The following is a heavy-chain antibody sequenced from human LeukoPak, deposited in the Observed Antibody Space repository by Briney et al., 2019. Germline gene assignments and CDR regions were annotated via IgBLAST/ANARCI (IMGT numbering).Heavy chain of an antibody. CDR3: LIFPGR. CDR2: IKSRADGGTT. J-gene: IGHJ4*02. D-gene: IGHD3-3*01. Sequence: GGSLRLSRAASGVNVSSDYMSWVRQAPGQGLEWVGRIKSRADGGTTGYAAPVEGRFSISRDDSENTLYLQMNSLQIDDAALYYCLIFPGRWGQGTLVTVSS. V-gene: IGHV3-15*05. CDR1: GVNVSSDY.